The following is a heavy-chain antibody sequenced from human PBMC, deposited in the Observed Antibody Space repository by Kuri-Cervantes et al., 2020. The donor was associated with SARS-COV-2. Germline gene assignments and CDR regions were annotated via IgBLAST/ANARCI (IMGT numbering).Heavy chain of an antibody. CDR2: INHSGST. CDR3: ARDLPSDYTYYYYYMDV. D-gene: IGHD4/OR15-4a*01. V-gene: IGHV4-34*01. Sequence: ESLKISCAVYGGSFSGYYWSWIRQPPGKGLEWIGEINHSGSTNYNPSLKSRVTISVDTSKNQFSLKLSSVTAADTAVYYCARDLPSDYTYYYYYMDVWGKGTTVTVSS. CDR1: GGSFSGYY. J-gene: IGHJ6*03.